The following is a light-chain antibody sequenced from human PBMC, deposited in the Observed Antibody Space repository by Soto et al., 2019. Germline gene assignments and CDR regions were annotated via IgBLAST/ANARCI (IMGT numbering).Light chain of an antibody. Sequence: QSVLTQPASVSGSPGQSITIPCSGTSSGIGAYNYVAWYQQFPGKTPKLIIYEVYNRPSGVSSRFSGSKSGNTASLTISGLQAEDEADYYCISYTGSSTSYVFGTGTKVTVL. CDR2: EVY. V-gene: IGLV2-14*01. CDR3: ISYTGSSTSYV. J-gene: IGLJ1*01. CDR1: SSGIGAYNY.